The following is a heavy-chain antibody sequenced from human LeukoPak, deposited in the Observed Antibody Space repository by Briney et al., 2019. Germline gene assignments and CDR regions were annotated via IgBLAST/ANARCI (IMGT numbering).Heavy chain of an antibody. Sequence: SETLSLTCAVYGGSFSGYLWTWVRQPPGKGLEWIGEINHSGSTYYSPSLKSRVTISVDTSKNQFSLKVRSVTAADTAIYYCARIPESVGINYFDSWGQGTLLTVSS. CDR1: GGSFSGYL. J-gene: IGHJ4*02. D-gene: IGHD1-1*01. CDR3: ARIPESVGINYFDS. V-gene: IGHV4-34*01. CDR2: INHSGST.